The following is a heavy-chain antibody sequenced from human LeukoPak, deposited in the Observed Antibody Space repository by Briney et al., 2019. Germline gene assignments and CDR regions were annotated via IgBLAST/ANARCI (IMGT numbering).Heavy chain of an antibody. D-gene: IGHD4-17*01. CDR3: ARENDYGNNWFDP. J-gene: IGHJ5*02. CDR2: INPSGDST. Sequence: ASVKASCKASGYSFSSYYMHWVRQAPGQGLEWMGIINPSGDSTTYAQKFQGRVTMTRDTSTRTVYMELSSLRSDDTAVYYCARENDYGNNWFDPWGQGTLVTVSS. CDR1: GYSFSSYY. V-gene: IGHV1-46*01.